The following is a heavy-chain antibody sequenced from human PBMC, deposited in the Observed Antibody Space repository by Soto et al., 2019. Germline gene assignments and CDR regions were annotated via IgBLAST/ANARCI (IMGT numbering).Heavy chain of an antibody. J-gene: IGHJ4*02. Sequence: SVKVSCKASAGTFSSYAISWVRQAPGQGLEWMGGIIPIFGTANYAQKFQGRVTITADKSTSTAYMELSSLRSEDTAVYYCASREGLDWLLFGYFDYWGQGTLVTVSS. CDR3: ASREGLDWLLFGYFDY. CDR1: AGTFSSYA. V-gene: IGHV1-69*06. D-gene: IGHD3-9*01. CDR2: IIPIFGTA.